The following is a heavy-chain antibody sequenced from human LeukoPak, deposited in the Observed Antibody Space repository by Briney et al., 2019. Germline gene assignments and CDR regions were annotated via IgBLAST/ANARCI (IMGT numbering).Heavy chain of an antibody. CDR2: INPTGDGT. CDR3: ARHPSPQLHHFDY. D-gene: IGHD2-2*01. CDR1: GYTFTNYY. Sequence: ASVKVSCKASGYTFTNYYIHWVRQAPGQGLEWMGIINPTGDGTSYAQKFQARVTMTRDTSTNTVYMELSSLRSGDTAVYYCARHPSPQLHHFDYWGQGTLVTVSS. J-gene: IGHJ4*02. V-gene: IGHV1-46*01.